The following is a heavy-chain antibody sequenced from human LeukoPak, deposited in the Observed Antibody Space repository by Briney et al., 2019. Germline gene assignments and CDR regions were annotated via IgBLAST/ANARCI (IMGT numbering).Heavy chain of an antibody. J-gene: IGHJ4*02. V-gene: IGHV3-53*01. CDR2: IYSDGST. CDR3: ARGSPQGGSYYTFDY. Sequence: PGGSLRLSCAASGFSVSSNYMSWVRQAPGKGLEWVSVIYSDGSTYYADSVKGRFTISRDNSKNTLYLQMNSLRAEDTAVYYCARGSPQGGSYYTFDYWGXGTLVTVSS. D-gene: IGHD1-26*01. CDR1: GFSVSSNY.